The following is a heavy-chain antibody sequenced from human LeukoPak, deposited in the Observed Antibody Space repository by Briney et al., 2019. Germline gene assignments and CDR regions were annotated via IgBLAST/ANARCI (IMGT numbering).Heavy chain of an antibody. D-gene: IGHD3-10*01. Sequence: SETLSLTCTVSGGSISSSSYYWGWIRQPPGKGLEWIGSIYYSGSTYYNPSLKSRVTISVDTSKNQFSLKLSSVTAADTAVYYCARAGGRRFYFDYWGQGTLVTVSS. J-gene: IGHJ4*02. CDR1: GGSISSSSYY. V-gene: IGHV4-39*07. CDR2: IYYSGST. CDR3: ARAGGRRFYFDY.